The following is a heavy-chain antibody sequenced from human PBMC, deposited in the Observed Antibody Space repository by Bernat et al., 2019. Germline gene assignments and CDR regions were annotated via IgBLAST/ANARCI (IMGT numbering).Heavy chain of an antibody. CDR1: GFTFSSYA. J-gene: IGHJ3*02. Sequence: EVQLLESGGGLVQPGGSLRLSCAASGFTFSSYAMSWVRQAQGKGLEWVAAISGSGGSTYYADSVKGRFTIARDNSKNTLYLQMNSLRAEDTAVYYCARAIMTPWSPFDIWGQGTMVTVSS. D-gene: IGHD3-16*01. V-gene: IGHV3-23*01. CDR3: ARAIMTPWSPFDI. CDR2: ISGSGGST.